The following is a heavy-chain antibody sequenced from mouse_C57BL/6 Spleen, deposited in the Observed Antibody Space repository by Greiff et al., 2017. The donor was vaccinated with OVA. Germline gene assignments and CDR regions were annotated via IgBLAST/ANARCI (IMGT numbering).Heavy chain of an antibody. V-gene: IGHV1-82*01. Sequence: QVQLQQSGPELVKPGASVKISCKASGYAFSSSWMNWVKQRPGKGLEWIGRIYPGDGDTNYNGKFKGKATLTADKSSSTAYMQHSSLRTEDSAVSYCARLYYGKAMDYWGQGTSVTVSS. D-gene: IGHD2-1*01. CDR1: GYAFSSSW. CDR3: ARLYYGKAMDY. J-gene: IGHJ4*01. CDR2: IYPGDGDT.